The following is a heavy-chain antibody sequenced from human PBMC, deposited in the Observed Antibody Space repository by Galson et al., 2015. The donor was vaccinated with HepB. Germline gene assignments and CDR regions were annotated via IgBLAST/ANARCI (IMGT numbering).Heavy chain of an antibody. V-gene: IGHV1-69*13. J-gene: IGHJ6*02. CDR3: ARVGGVLGYYYYGLDV. D-gene: IGHD3-16*01. Sequence: SVKVSCKAPGGTVSNYIISWVRQAPGQGLEWMGGIIPIFGKANYTQKFQGRVTITADESTSTVYMELSSLRSDDTAVYYCARVGGVLGYYYYGLDVWGQGTTVTVSS. CDR1: GGTVSNYI. CDR2: IIPIFGKA.